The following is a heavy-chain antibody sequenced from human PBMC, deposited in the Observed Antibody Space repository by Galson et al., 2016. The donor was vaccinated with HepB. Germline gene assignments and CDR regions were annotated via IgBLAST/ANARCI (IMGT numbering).Heavy chain of an antibody. CDR2: ISDSGSA. D-gene: IGHD6-13*01. V-gene: IGHV4-31*03. J-gene: IGHJ4*02. CDR1: AGTINTHGYF. CDR3: ARYGSWTGFDY. Sequence: TLSLTCTVSAGTINTHGYFWSWIRQHPERGLEWIGYISDSGSAYFNPSLKSRVTISVDTSKNQFSLDLTSVTAADTAVYFCARYGSWTGFDYWGRGTLVTVSS.